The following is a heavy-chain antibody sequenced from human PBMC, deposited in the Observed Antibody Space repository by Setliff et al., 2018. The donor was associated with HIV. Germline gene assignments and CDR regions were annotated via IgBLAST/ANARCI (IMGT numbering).Heavy chain of an antibody. J-gene: IGHJ4*02. CDR3: ARDRCSGCYRFDY. CDR1: GGSISTYY. V-gene: IGHV4-4*07. CDR2: IYPSGST. D-gene: IGHD6-19*01. Sequence: KPSETLSLTCIVSGGSISTYYRSWIRQPAGEGLEWIGRIYPSGSTNCNPSRRSRVTLSVDTSKNQFSLRLSSVTAADTAVYYCARDRCSGCYRFDYWGQGTLVAFSS.